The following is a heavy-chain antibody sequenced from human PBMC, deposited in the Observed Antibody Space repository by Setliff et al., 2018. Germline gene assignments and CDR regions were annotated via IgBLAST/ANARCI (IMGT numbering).Heavy chain of an antibody. J-gene: IGHJ4*02. D-gene: IGHD6-13*01. CDR3: ARGIEAGVDY. V-gene: IGHV1-8*02. CDR2: MSPNNDNT. Sequence: PGAPVKVSCKASGYTFTNYDINWVRQAPGQGLEWMGWMSPNNDNTGYAQKFQDRVIMTRNPSISTVYMELSSLRSEDTAVYYCARGIEAGVDYWGQGTQVTVS. CDR1: GYTFTNYD.